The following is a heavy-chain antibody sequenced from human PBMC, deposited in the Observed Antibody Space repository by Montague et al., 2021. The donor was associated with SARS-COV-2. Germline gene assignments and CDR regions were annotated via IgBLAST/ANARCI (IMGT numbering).Heavy chain of an antibody. J-gene: IGHJ3*02. Sequence: TLSLTCTVSGGSISSGGYYWSWIRQHPGKGLEWIGYIYYSGSTYYNPSLKSRVTISVDTSKNQFTLKLSSVTAADTAVYYCARARITMIVVVNAFDIWGQGTMVTVSS. CDR1: GGSISSGGYY. D-gene: IGHD3-22*01. V-gene: IGHV4-31*03. CDR2: IYYSGST. CDR3: ARARITMIVVVNAFDI.